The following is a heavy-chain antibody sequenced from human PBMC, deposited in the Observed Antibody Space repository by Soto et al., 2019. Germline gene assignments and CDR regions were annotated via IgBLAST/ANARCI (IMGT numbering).Heavy chain of an antibody. V-gene: IGHV6-1*01. D-gene: IGHD6-19*01. CDR2: TYYKSKWYS. Sequence: PSQTLSLTCAISVDRVSSNTAAWNLISQSPSRGLEWLGRTYYKSKWYSNYAVSVKSRITINPDTSKNQFSLQLNSVTPEDTAVYYCARGDQWLVYWGQGTLFTVSS. CDR1: VDRVSSNTAA. J-gene: IGHJ4*02. CDR3: ARGDQWLVY.